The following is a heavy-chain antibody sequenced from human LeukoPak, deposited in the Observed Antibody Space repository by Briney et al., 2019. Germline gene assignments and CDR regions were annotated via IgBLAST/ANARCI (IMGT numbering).Heavy chain of an antibody. J-gene: IGHJ4*02. Sequence: GRSLRLSCAASGFTFSNYGMHWVRQAPGKGLEWVAVISYDGSNKYYADSVKGRFTISRDNSKNTLYLQMNSLRAEDTAVYYCCKIAAAGSISDYWGQGTLVTVSS. D-gene: IGHD6-13*01. CDR3: CKIAAAGSISDY. V-gene: IGHV3-30*03. CDR1: GFTFSNYG. CDR2: ISYDGSNK.